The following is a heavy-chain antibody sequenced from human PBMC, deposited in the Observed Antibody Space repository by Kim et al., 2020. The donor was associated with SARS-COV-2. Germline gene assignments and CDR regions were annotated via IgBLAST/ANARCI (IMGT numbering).Heavy chain of an antibody. D-gene: IGHD3-16*01. CDR1: GGSLTSSSYY. CDR3: ARHEYMIGTRWPDY. Sequence: SETLSLTCTVSGGSLTSSSYYWGWIRQPPGKGLEWIASISYSGGTYYNPSLRSRVTISVDTSKTQFSLKLSSVTAADTAVYYCARHEYMIGTRWPDYWGPGILVTVSS. CDR2: ISYSGGT. J-gene: IGHJ4*02. V-gene: IGHV4-39*01.